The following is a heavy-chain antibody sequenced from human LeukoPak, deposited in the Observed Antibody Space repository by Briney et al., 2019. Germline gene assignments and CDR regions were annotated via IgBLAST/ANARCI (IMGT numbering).Heavy chain of an antibody. Sequence: SETLSLTCTVSGGSISSYYWSWIRQPPGKGLEWIGYIYYSGSTNYNPSLKSRVTISVDTSKNQFSLKLSSVTAADTAVYYCARHGTSYYYDSSGSHFDYWGQGTLVTVSS. J-gene: IGHJ4*02. D-gene: IGHD3-22*01. CDR3: ARHGTSYYYDSSGSHFDY. V-gene: IGHV4-59*08. CDR2: IYYSGST. CDR1: GGSISSYY.